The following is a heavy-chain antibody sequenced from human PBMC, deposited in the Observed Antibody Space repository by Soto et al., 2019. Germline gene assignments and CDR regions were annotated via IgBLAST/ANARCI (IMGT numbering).Heavy chain of an antibody. Sequence: SETLSLTCTVSGGSISSYYWSWIRQPPGKGLEWIGYIYYSGSTNYNPSLKSRVTISVDTSKNQFSLRLSSVTAADTAVYYCARHGLVPAAPFDYWGQGTLVTVSS. CDR1: GGSISSYY. J-gene: IGHJ4*02. D-gene: IGHD2-2*01. V-gene: IGHV4-59*08. CDR3: ARHGLVPAAPFDY. CDR2: IYYSGST.